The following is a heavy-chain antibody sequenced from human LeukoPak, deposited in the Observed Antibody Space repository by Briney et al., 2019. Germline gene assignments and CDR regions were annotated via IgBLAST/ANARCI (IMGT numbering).Heavy chain of an antibody. CDR1: GGTFSSYA. V-gene: IGHV1-69*13. D-gene: IGHD3-3*01. CDR3: AKTVVDFWNPRGEYYGMDV. J-gene: IGHJ6*02. Sequence: ASVKVSCKASGGTFSSYAISWVRQAPGQGLEWMGGIIPIFGTANYAQKFQGRVTITADESTSTAYMELSSLRAEDTAEYYCAKTVVDFWNPRGEYYGMDVWGQGTTVTVSS. CDR2: IIPIFGTA.